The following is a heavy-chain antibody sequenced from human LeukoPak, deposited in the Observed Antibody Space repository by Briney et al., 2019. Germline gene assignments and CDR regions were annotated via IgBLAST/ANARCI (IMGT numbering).Heavy chain of an antibody. D-gene: IGHD3-9*01. CDR2: IYTSGST. CDR1: GGSISSYY. CDR3: AREGDILTGYYIVDY. J-gene: IGHJ4*02. Sequence: SETLSLTCTVSGGSISSYYWSWIRQPAGKGLEWIGRIYTSGSTNYNPSLKSRVTMSVDTSKNQFSLKPSSVTAADTAVYYCAREGDILTGYYIVDYWGQGTLVTVSS. V-gene: IGHV4-4*07.